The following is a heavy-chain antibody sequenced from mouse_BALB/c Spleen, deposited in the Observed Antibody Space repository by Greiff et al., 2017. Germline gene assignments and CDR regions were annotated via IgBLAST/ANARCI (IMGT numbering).Heavy chain of an antibody. V-gene: IGHV10-1*02. Sequence: EVKLVESGGGLVQPKGSLKLSCAASGFTFNTYAMNWVRQAPGKGLEWVARIRSKSNNYATYYADSVKDRFTISRDDSQSMLYLQMNNLKTEDTAMYYCVRRGDYDDDAWFAYWGQGTLVTVSA. CDR3: VRRGDYDDDAWFAY. D-gene: IGHD2-4*01. J-gene: IGHJ3*01. CDR1: GFTFNTYA. CDR2: IRSKSNNYAT.